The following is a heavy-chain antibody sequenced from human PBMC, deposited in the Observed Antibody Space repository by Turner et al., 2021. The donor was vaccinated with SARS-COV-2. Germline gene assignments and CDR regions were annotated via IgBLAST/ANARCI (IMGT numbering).Heavy chain of an antibody. D-gene: IGHD3-22*01. Sequence: MQLVESGGGLVKPGGSLRLSCAASGFTFSSYNMNWVRQAPGKGLEWVAVISYDGSNKYYADSVKGRFTISRDNSKNTLYLQMNSLRAEDTAVYYCAKFPAYYYDSSGYYDGDYWGQGTLVTVSS. CDR2: ISYDGSNK. V-gene: IGHV3-30*18. CDR3: AKFPAYYYDSSGYYDGDY. CDR1: GFTFSSYN. J-gene: IGHJ4*02.